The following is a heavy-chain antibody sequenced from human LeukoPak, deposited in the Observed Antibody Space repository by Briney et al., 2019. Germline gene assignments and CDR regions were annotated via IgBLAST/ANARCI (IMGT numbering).Heavy chain of an antibody. V-gene: IGHV4-59*01. D-gene: IGHD6-13*01. Sequence: SETLSLTCTVSGGSISSYYWSWIRQPPGKGLEWIGYIYYSGSTNYNPSLKSRVTISVDTSKNQFSLKLSSVTAADTAVYYCARSSSGVWIRLDYWGQGTLVTVSS. J-gene: IGHJ4*02. CDR2: IYYSGST. CDR3: ARSSSGVWIRLDY. CDR1: GGSISSYY.